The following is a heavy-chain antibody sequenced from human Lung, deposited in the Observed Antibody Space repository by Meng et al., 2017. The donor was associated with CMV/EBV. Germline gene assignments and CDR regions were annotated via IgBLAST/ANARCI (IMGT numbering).Heavy chain of an antibody. CDR3: ARHHHSPTFDY. V-gene: IGHV4-39*01. CDR2: VVYSGTT. Sequence: LQLRESGQGLVKPSEPLSLTCTVSGGSISSSSYYWAWIRQPPGEGLEWIGSVVYSGTTYYTSSLKSRVSISVDTSKNQFSLKLSSVTAADTAVYYCARHHHSPTFDYWGQGTLVTVSS. J-gene: IGHJ4*02. D-gene: IGHD1-14*01. CDR1: GGSISSSSYY.